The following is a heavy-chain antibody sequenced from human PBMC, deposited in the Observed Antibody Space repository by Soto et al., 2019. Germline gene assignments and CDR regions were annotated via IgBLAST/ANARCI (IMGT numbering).Heavy chain of an antibody. CDR2: ISYSGST. Sequence: SETLSLTCTVSGGSISGHYWSWMRQPPGKGLQYIGYISYSGSTNYNPSLKSRVTISVDTSNNQFSLRLSSVTAADTAVYFCARSVAVPGAHIDYWGQGTQVTVSS. CDR3: ARSVAVPGAHIDY. D-gene: IGHD6-19*01. CDR1: GGSISGHY. J-gene: IGHJ4*02. V-gene: IGHV4-59*11.